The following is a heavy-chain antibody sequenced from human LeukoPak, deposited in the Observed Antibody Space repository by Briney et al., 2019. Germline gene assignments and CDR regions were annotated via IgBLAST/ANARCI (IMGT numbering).Heavy chain of an antibody. Sequence: GGSLRLSCAASGFTFSSYGMHWVRQAPGKGLEWVAFIRYDGSNKYYAHSVKGRFTISRDNSKNTLYLQMNSLRAEDTAVYYCAKDPDYYDSSGPYFDYWGQGTLVTVSS. J-gene: IGHJ4*02. CDR2: IRYDGSNK. D-gene: IGHD3-22*01. V-gene: IGHV3-30*02. CDR1: GFTFSSYG. CDR3: AKDPDYYDSSGPYFDY.